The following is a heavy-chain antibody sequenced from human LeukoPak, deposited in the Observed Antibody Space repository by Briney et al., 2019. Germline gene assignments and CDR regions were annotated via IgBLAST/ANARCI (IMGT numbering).Heavy chain of an antibody. CDR2: IYQTKYT. Sequence: SETLSLTCGVRGVSFSGNYWSWIRQSPGKRLEWIGEIYQTKYTTYNPSLKSRVTIWADTSVNQLSLTVTSVTAADTAIYYCARIRCSPGDDSCYNYWGRGTLVTVSS. CDR3: ARIRCSPGDDSCYNY. CDR1: GVSFSGNY. D-gene: IGHD2-21*01. J-gene: IGHJ4*02. V-gene: IGHV4-34*01.